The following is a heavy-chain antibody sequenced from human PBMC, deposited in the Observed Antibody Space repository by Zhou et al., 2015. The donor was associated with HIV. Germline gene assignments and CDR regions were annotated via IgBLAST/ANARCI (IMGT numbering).Heavy chain of an antibody. D-gene: IGHD3-10*01. CDR1: GGTFSSYT. CDR2: IIPILGIA. CDR3: ASFSMVRGVMSDLDY. Sequence: QVQLVQSGAEVKKPGSSVKVSCKASGGTFSSYTISWVRQAPGQGLEWMGRIIPILGIANYAQKFQGRVTITADKSTSTAYMELSSLRSEDTAVYYCASFSMVRGVMSDLDYWGQGTLVTVSS. J-gene: IGHJ4*02. V-gene: IGHV1-69*02.